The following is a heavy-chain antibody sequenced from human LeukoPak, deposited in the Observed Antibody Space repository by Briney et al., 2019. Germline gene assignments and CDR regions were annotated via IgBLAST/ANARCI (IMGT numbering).Heavy chain of an antibody. Sequence: GGSLRLSCTASGFTFSHYSMNWVRLAPGKGLQWVSFISGSSKTIYYGDSVKGRFTISRDNAKNSLYLQMNSLRDEDAAVYYCAKYGIAAAGNWFDPWGQGTLVTVSS. V-gene: IGHV3-48*02. CDR2: ISGSSKTI. D-gene: IGHD6-13*01. J-gene: IGHJ5*02. CDR3: AKYGIAAAGNWFDP. CDR1: GFTFSHYS.